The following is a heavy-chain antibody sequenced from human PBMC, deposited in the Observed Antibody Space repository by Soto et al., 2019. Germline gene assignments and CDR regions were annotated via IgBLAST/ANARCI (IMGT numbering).Heavy chain of an antibody. V-gene: IGHV1-69*01. CDR2: IIPIFGTA. D-gene: IGHD6-6*01. J-gene: IGHJ4*02. CDR1: GGTFSSYA. Sequence: QGQLGQSGTEVKKPGSSVKVSCKASGGTFSSYAISWVRQAPGQGLEWRGGIIPIFGTANYAQKFQGRVTITADESTSTDYMELSSLRSEDTAVYYCARGGAARVPGSFNYWGQGTLVTVSS. CDR3: ARGGAARVPGSFNY.